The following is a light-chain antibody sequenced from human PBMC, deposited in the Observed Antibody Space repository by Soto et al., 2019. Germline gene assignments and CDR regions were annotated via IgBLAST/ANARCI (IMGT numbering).Light chain of an antibody. CDR2: EDN. Sequence: NFMLTQPHSVSESAGKTVTISCTRSSGSIASNYVQWYQQRPGSAPTTVIYEDNQRPSGVPDRFSGSIDSSSNSASLTISGLKTEDEADYYCQSYDSSYAVFRGGIQLTVL. CDR3: QSYDSSYAV. V-gene: IGLV6-57*04. J-gene: IGLJ7*01. CDR1: SGSIASNY.